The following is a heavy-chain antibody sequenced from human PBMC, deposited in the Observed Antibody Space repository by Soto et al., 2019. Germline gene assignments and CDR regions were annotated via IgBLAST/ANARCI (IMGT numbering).Heavy chain of an antibody. V-gene: IGHV4-4*02. Sequence: SETLSLTCAVSSGSISSRNWWSWVRQPPGKGLEWIGEIYHSGSTNYNPSLKSRVTISVDKSKNQFSLKLSSVTAADTAVYYCARRLTSFKTFDYWGQGTLVTVSS. CDR1: SGSISSRNW. J-gene: IGHJ4*02. D-gene: IGHD2-2*01. CDR3: ARRLTSFKTFDY. CDR2: IYHSGST.